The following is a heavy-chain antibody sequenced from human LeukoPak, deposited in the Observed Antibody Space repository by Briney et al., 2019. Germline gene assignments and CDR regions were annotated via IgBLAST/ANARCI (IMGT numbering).Heavy chain of an antibody. CDR3: ARFKGLRFLEWSLDY. CDR1: GGSISSYY. J-gene: IGHJ4*02. CDR2: IYYSGGT. Sequence: KTSETLSLTCTVSGGSISSYYWSWIRQPPGKGLEWIGYIYYSGGTNYNPSLKSRVTISVDTSKNQFSLKLSSVTAADTAVYYCARFKGLRFLEWSLDYWGQGTLVTVSS. D-gene: IGHD3-3*01. V-gene: IGHV4-59*01.